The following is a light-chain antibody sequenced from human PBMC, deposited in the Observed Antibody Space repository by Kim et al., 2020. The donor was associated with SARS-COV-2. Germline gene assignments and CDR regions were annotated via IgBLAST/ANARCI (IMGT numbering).Light chain of an antibody. V-gene: IGLV3-1*01. Sequence: SYELTQPLSVSVSPGQTASITCSGSKLGDKYAYWYQKKPGQSPILVIYQHTKRPSGISQRFSGSSFGNTATLTISRTQTMDEADYYCQAWDSSTAVFGGGTQLTVL. CDR2: QHT. CDR3: QAWDSSTAV. CDR1: KLGDKY. J-gene: IGLJ3*02.